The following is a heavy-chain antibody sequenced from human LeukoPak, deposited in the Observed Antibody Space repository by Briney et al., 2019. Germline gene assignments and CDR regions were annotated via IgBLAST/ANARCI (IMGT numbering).Heavy chain of an antibody. CDR2: IIPIFGTA. D-gene: IGHD6-13*01. V-gene: IGHV1-69*06. CDR1: GGTFSSYA. J-gene: IGHJ4*02. CDR3: ATPRIAAAGTFNY. Sequence: ASVPVSCKSSGGTFSSYAISWVRQAPAQGLEWMGGIIPIFGTANYAQKFRGRVTITADKSTSTAYMELSSLRSEDTAVYYCATPRIAAAGTFNYWGQGTLVTVSS.